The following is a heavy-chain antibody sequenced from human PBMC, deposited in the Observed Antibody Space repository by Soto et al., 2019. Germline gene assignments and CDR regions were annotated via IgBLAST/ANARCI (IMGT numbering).Heavy chain of an antibody. Sequence: GWSLRLSCTAAGFSFSAYYMSWIRQAPGKGLEWVSGIGSRGNYIKYADSVKGRFTISRDNAMNSLYLQMNSLRADDTAAYYCAPSPVAATFWFDLWGQGTVVTVSS. CDR2: IGSRGNYI. J-gene: IGHJ5*02. CDR3: APSPVAATFWFDL. V-gene: IGHV3-11*06. D-gene: IGHD2-15*01. CDR1: GFSFSAYY.